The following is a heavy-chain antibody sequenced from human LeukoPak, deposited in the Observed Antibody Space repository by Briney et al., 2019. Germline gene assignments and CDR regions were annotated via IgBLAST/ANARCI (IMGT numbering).Heavy chain of an antibody. V-gene: IGHV4-59*08. CDR1: GGSISSYY. J-gene: IGHJ2*01. Sequence: PSETLSLTCTVSGGSISSYYWSWIRQPPGKGLEWIGYIYYSGSTNYNPSLKGRVTISVDTSKNQFSLKLSSVTAADTAVYYCARLNVYCGGDCYRDWYFDLWGRGTLVTVSS. CDR3: ARLNVYCGGDCYRDWYFDL. D-gene: IGHD2-21*02. CDR2: IYYSGST.